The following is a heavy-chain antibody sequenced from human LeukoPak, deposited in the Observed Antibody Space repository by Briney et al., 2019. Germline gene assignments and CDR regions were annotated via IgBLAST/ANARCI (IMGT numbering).Heavy chain of an antibody. D-gene: IGHD2-15*01. V-gene: IGHV1-8*01. CDR1: GYTFTSYD. Sequence: GASVKVSCKASGYTFTSYDINWVRQAPGQGLEWMGWMNPNSGNTGYAQKFQGRVTMTRNTSISTAYMELSSLRSEDTAVYYCARVRYCSGGSCYPGIPPYGMDVWGQGTTVTVSS. CDR2: MNPNSGNT. J-gene: IGHJ6*02. CDR3: ARVRYCSGGSCYPGIPPYGMDV.